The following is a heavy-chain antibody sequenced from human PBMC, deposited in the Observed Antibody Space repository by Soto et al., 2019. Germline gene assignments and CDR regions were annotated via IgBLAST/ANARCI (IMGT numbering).Heavy chain of an antibody. CDR3: ARAAGSPLYKFDS. CDR2: ISNRGTYT. Sequence: GGSLRLSCTASTFTFKDYYMTWIRQAPGKGLEWISYISNRGTYTHYADSVKGRFTISRDNDKKSVYLHMSSLRAEDTALYYCARAAGSPLYKFDSWGQGTQVTVSS. J-gene: IGHJ4*02. CDR1: TFTFKDYY. V-gene: IGHV3-11*06. D-gene: IGHD1-1*01.